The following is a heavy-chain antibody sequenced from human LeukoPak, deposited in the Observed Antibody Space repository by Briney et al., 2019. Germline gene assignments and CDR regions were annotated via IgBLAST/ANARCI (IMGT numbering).Heavy chain of an antibody. CDR1: GYTFTSYD. CDR2: MNPNSGNT. D-gene: IGHD2-15*01. V-gene: IGHV1-8*01. Sequence: ASVKVSYKASGYTFTSYDINWVRQATGQGLEWMGWMNPNSGNTGYAQKFQGRVTMTRDTSISTAYMELSSLRSEDTAVYYCARASCSGGSCYYYYYYMDVWGKGTTVTVSS. J-gene: IGHJ6*03. CDR3: ARASCSGGSCYYYYYYMDV.